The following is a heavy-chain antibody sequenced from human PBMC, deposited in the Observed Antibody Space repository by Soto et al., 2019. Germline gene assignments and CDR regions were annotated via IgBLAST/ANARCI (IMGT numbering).Heavy chain of an antibody. J-gene: IGHJ4*02. D-gene: IGHD5-18*01. CDR3: AGEGYSYGSDEYYFDY. V-gene: IGHV4-34*01. Sequence: PSETLSLTCAVYGGSFSGYYWSWIRQPPGKGLEWIGEINHSGSTNYNPSLKSRVTISVDTSKNQFSLKLSSVTAADTAVYYCAGEGYSYGSDEYYFDYWGQGTLVTVSS. CDR2: INHSGST. CDR1: GGSFSGYY.